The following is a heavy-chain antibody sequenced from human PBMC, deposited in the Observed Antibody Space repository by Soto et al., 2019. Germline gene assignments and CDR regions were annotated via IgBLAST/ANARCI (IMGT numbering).Heavy chain of an antibody. CDR1: GGSISSYY. J-gene: IGHJ4*02. Sequence: QVQLQESGPGLVKPSETLSLTCTVSGGSISSYYWSWIRQPPGKGLEWIGYIYYSGSTKYNPSLKSRVSISVDTSKNQFSRKLSSVTAADTAVYYCARRYGGNFDYWGQGTLVTVSS. V-gene: IGHV4-59*01. CDR2: IYYSGST. D-gene: IGHD1-26*01. CDR3: ARRYGGNFDY.